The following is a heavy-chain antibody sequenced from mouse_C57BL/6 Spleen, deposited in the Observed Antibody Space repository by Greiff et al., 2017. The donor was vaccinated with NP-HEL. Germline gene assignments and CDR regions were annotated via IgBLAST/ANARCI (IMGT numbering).Heavy chain of an antibody. CDR3: SPGTLFAY. D-gene: IGHD4-1*01. CDR2: IDPEDGDT. V-gene: IGHV14-1*01. J-gene: IGHJ3*01. CDR1: GFNITDYY. Sequence: VQLQQSGAELVRPGASVKLSCTASGFNITDYYMHWVKQRPEQGLEWIGRIDPEDGDTEYAPKFQGKATMTADTSSNTAYLQLSSLTSEDTGVYYCSPGTLFAYWGQGTLVTVTA.